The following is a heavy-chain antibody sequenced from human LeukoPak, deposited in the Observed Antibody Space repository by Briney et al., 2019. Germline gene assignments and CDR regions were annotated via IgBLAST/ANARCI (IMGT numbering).Heavy chain of an antibody. CDR2: IIPIFGTA. V-gene: IGHV1-69*13. Sequence: ASVKVSCKASGGTFSSYAISWVRQAPGQGLEWMGRIIPIFGTANYAQKFQGRVTITADESTSTAYMELSSLRSEDTAVHYCARRELEWVPEDYYYMDVWGKGTTVAVSS. CDR3: ARRELEWVPEDYYYMDV. CDR1: GGTFSSYA. D-gene: IGHD1-1*01. J-gene: IGHJ6*03.